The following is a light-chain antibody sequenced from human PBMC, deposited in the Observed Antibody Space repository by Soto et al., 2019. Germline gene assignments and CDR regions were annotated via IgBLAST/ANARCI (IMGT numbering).Light chain of an antibody. J-gene: IGKJ4*01. Sequence: DPVMTQSPLSLSVTPGEPASISCWSSQSLLHSNGYNYLDWYLQKPGQSPQLLIYLGSFRAAGVPDRFSGSGSGTDFTLKISRVEAADVGVYYCMQALQTPSFGGGTKVEIK. V-gene: IGKV2-28*01. CDR1: QSLLHSNGYNY. CDR2: LGS. CDR3: MQALQTPS.